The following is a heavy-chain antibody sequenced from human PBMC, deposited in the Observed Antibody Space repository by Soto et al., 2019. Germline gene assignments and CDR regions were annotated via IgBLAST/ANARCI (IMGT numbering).Heavy chain of an antibody. J-gene: IGHJ4*02. V-gene: IGHV3-74*01. Sequence: GGSLRLSCAASGFPLSATWMHWVRQAPGKGLVWVSRINSDGSSRSYADSLKGRFTISRDDAKNTLFLHMSSLRAEDTAVYYCARGNPGYSSSWYDYWGQGTLVTVSS. CDR1: GFPLSATW. CDR2: INSDGSSR. CDR3: ARGNPGYSSSWYDY. D-gene: IGHD6-13*01.